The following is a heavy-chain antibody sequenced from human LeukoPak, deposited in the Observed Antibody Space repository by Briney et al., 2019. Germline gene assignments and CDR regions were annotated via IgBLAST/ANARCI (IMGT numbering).Heavy chain of an antibody. Sequence: GESLKISCKGSGYTFTNYWIGWVRQMPGKGLEWMGIIYPGDSDTRYSPSFQGQVTISADKSISTAYLQWSSLKASDTAMYYCARHGGVVSYYYYMDVWGKGTTVTVSS. CDR1: GYTFTNYW. J-gene: IGHJ6*03. D-gene: IGHD2-8*02. CDR3: ARHGGVVSYYYYMDV. CDR2: IYPGDSDT. V-gene: IGHV5-51*01.